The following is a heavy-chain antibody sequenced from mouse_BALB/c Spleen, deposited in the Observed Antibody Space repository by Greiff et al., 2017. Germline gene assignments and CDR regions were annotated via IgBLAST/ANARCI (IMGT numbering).Heavy chain of an antibody. Sequence: EVKLQESGGGLVQPGGSLRLSCATSGFTFTDYYMSWVRQPPGKALEWLGFIRNKANGYTTEYSASVKGRFTISRDNSQSILYLQMNTLRAEDSATYYCARTTATDYFDYWGQGTTLTVSS. CDR3: ARTTATDYFDY. V-gene: IGHV7-3*02. CDR1: GFTFTDYY. D-gene: IGHD1-2*01. CDR2: IRNKANGYTT. J-gene: IGHJ2*01.